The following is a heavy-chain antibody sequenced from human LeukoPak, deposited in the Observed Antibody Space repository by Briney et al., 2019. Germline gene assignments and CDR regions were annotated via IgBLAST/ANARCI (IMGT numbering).Heavy chain of an antibody. V-gene: IGHV4-39*07. D-gene: IGHD4-17*01. J-gene: IGHJ2*01. CDR2: IYYSGST. Sequence: PSETLSLTCTVSGGSISSSSYYWGWIRQPPGKGLEWIGSIYYSGSTYYNPSLKSRVTISVDTSKNQFSLKLSSVTAADTAVYYCARAIGEDHWWTTVTTWYFDLWGRGTLVTVSS. CDR3: ARAIGEDHWWTTVTTWYFDL. CDR1: GGSISSSSYY.